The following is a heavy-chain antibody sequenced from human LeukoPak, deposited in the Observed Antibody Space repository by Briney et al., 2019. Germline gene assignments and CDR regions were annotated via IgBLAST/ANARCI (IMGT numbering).Heavy chain of an antibody. CDR3: AREGDSSSWYPFYFDY. J-gene: IGHJ4*02. CDR1: GGSISSSSYY. Sequence: ASETLSLTCTVSGGSISSSSYYWGWIRQPPGKGLEWIGSIYYSGSTYYNPSLKSRVTISVDMSKNQFSLKLSSVTAADTAVYYCAREGDSSSWYPFYFDYWGQGTLVTVSS. V-gene: IGHV4-39*02. CDR2: IYYSGST. D-gene: IGHD6-13*01.